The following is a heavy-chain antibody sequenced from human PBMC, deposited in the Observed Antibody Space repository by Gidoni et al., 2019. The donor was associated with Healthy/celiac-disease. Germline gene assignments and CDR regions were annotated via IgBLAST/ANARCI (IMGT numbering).Heavy chain of an antibody. Sequence: QVQLVQSGAEVKKPGASVKVSCKASGYTFTSYDINWVRQATGQGLEWMGWMNPNSGNTGYAQKFQGRVTITRNTSISTAYMELSSLRSEDTAVYYCAILSDCSSTSCYLFYYYYGMDVWGQGTTVTVSS. J-gene: IGHJ6*02. D-gene: IGHD2-2*01. CDR3: AILSDCSSTSCYLFYYYYGMDV. CDR1: GYTFTSYD. V-gene: IGHV1-8*03. CDR2: MNPNSGNT.